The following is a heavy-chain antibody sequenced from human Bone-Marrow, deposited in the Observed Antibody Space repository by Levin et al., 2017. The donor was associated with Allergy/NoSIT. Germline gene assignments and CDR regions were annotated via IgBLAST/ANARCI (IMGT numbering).Heavy chain of an antibody. J-gene: IGHJ4*02. CDR2: IRNKADNYAT. Sequence: GGSLRLSCVASGFTFSGSHMHGARQASGKGLEWVGRIRNKADNYATAYVETVKGRFTISRDDSKNTVYLQMNSLQTEDTAVYYCARQTISCNDYWGQGTLVTVSS. V-gene: IGHV3-73*01. D-gene: IGHD2-2*01. CDR3: ARQTISCNDY. CDR1: GFTFSGSH.